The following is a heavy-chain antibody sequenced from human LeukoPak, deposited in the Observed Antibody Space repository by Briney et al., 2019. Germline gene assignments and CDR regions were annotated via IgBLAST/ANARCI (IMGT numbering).Heavy chain of an antibody. D-gene: IGHD3-10*01. CDR3: VKSGSYYNEPYYFEY. CDR2: ISSNGGST. J-gene: IGHJ4*02. CDR1: GFTFSRYE. V-gene: IGHV3-64D*06. Sequence: PGGSLRLSCSASGFTFSRYEMHWVRQAPGKGLEYVSGISSNGGSTYYADSVKGRFTISRDNSKNTLYLQMSSLRAEDTAVYYCVKSGSYYNEPYYFEYWGQGTLVTVSS.